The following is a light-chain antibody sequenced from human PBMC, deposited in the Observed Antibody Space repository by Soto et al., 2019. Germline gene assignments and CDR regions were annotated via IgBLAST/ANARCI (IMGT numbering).Light chain of an antibody. J-gene: IGKJ5*01. CDR2: AAS. CDR3: QQTMRFPST. V-gene: IGKV1D-12*01. CDR1: QDISSW. Sequence: GDRVTITCGASQDISSWLAWYQQKPGKAPKLLIYAASSLQSGVPSRFGGSGSGTDFTLTISSLQPEDFATYYCQQTMRFPSTFGQGTRLEIK.